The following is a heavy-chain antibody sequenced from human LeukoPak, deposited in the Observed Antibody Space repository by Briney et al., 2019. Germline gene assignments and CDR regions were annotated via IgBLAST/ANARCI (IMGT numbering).Heavy chain of an antibody. J-gene: IGHJ4*02. D-gene: IGHD1-7*01. CDR3: AKGLLELSDY. CDR2: ISYDGSNK. CDR1: GFTFSSYG. V-gene: IGHV3-30*18. Sequence: GRSLRLSCAASGFTFSSYGMHWVRQAPGKGLEWVAVISYDGSNKYYADSVKGRFTISRDNSKNTLYLQMNSLRAEDTAVYYCAKGLLELSDYWGQGTLVTVSS.